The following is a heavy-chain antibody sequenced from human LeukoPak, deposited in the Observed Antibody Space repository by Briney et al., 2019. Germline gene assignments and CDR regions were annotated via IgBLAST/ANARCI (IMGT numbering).Heavy chain of an antibody. CDR1: GGSISSYY. V-gene: IGHV4-59*01. J-gene: IGHJ4*02. CDR2: IYYSGST. CDR3: ARATYYYGSGSYYMAGFDY. Sequence: SETLSLTCTVSGGSISSYYWSWIRQPPGKGLEWIGYIYYSGSTNYNPSLKSRVTISVDTSKNQFSLKLSSVTAADTAVYYCARATYYYGSGSYYMAGFDYWGQGTLVTVSS. D-gene: IGHD3-10*01.